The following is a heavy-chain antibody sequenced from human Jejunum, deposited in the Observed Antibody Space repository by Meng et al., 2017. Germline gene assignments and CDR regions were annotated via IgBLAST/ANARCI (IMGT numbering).Heavy chain of an antibody. D-gene: IGHD3-10*01. CDR3: ARDNSDSSTSWWFDL. CDR1: GYTFTNHY. Sequence: QVKLVQSVAEWRKPGASVKVTCKASGYTFTNHYMHWVRQAPGQGLEWMGVINPSGDRTNYAQKFQGRLSMTRDTSTSTLYMELSSLRFEDTAAYYCARDNSDSSTSWWFDLWGQGTLVTVSS. J-gene: IGHJ5*02. V-gene: IGHV1-46*01. CDR2: INPSGDRT.